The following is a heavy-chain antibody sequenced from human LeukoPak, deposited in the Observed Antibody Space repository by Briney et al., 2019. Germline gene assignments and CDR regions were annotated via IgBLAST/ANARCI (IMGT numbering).Heavy chain of an antibody. CDR1: GCTFISYA. V-gene: IGHV1-69*13. D-gene: IGHD3-10*01. J-gene: IGHJ3*02. CDR3: ASYPAAVMVRGVIMNGPNAFDI. CDR2: IIPIFGTA. Sequence: ASVKVPFKGSGCTFISYAFSWLRQAPGRGREGMGGIIPIFGTANYAQKFQGGATITADESTNTVYVEVSGLPDGGTAGYYFASYPAAVMVRGVIMNGPNAFDIWGQGTMVTVSS.